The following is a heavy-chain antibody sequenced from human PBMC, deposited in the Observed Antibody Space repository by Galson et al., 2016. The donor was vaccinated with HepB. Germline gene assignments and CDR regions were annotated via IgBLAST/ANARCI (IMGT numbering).Heavy chain of an antibody. CDR1: GFIFRSNG. V-gene: IGHV3-30*18. CDR2: ISYDGSNK. Sequence: SLRLSCAASGFIFRSNGMHWVRQAPGKGLEWVAVISYDGSNKYYADSVKGRFTISRDNSNNTLYLLMSSLRVEDSALYYCAKGPLSRYSGYHNFDYWGQGTLVTVSS. J-gene: IGHJ4*02. CDR3: AKGPLSRYSGYHNFDY. D-gene: IGHD5-12*01.